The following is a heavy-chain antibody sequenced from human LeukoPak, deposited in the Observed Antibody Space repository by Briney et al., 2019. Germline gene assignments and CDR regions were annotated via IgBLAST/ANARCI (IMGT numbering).Heavy chain of an antibody. D-gene: IGHD3-10*01. CDR3: ARDLSYYGSGSYVHFDY. CDR2: IYYSGST. Sequence: PSETLSLTCTVSGGSISSSSYYWGWIRQPPGKGLEWIGSIYYSGSTYYNPSLKSRVTISVDTSKNQFSLELSSVTAADTAVYYCARDLSYYGSGSYVHFDYWGQGTLVTVSS. J-gene: IGHJ4*02. CDR1: GGSISSSSYY. V-gene: IGHV4-39*07.